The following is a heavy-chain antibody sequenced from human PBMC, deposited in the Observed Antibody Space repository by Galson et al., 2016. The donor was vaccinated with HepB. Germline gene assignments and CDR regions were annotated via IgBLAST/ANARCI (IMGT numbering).Heavy chain of an antibody. Sequence: SLRLSCATSGFFFYTYAMSWVRQAPGKGLEWISTISGSGGSIYYADSVNGRFTISKDSSRDILYLQMNSLRVEDTAIYYCAKDSWWVPGVIIDFDDWCQGTLVTVSS. J-gene: IGHJ4*02. CDR3: AKDSWWVPGVIIDFDD. CDR2: ISGSGGSI. CDR1: GFFFYTYA. D-gene: IGHD3-10*01. V-gene: IGHV3-23*01.